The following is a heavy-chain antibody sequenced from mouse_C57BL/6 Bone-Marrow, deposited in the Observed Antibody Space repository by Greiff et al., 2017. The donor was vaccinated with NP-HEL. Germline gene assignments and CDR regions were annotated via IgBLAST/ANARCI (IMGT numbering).Heavy chain of an antibody. V-gene: IGHV5-6*01. CDR2: ISSGGSYT. Sequence: VQLQQSGGDLVKPGGSLKLSCAASGFTFSSYGMSWVRQTPDKRLEWVATISSGGSYTYYPDSVKGRFTISRDNAKNTLYLQMSSLKSEDTAMYYCARFHYYGSSVFAYWGQGTLVTVSA. CDR3: ARFHYYGSSVFAY. J-gene: IGHJ3*01. D-gene: IGHD1-1*01. CDR1: GFTFSSYG.